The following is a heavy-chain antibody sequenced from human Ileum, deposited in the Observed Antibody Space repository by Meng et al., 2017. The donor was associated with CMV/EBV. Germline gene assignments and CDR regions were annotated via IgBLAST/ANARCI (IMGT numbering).Heavy chain of an antibody. CDR2: IKQDGSEK. CDR1: GFTFSSYW. CDR3: ARARGPNY. D-gene: IGHD3-10*01. Sequence: GESLKISCAASGFTFSSYWMSWVRQAPGKGLEWVANIKQDGSEKYYVDSVKGRFTISRDNAKNSLYLQMNSLRAEDTAVYYCARARGPNYWGQGMLVTVSS. J-gene: IGHJ4*02. V-gene: IGHV3-7*01.